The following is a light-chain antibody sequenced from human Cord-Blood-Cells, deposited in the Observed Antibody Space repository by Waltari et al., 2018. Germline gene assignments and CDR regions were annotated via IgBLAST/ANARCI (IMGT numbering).Light chain of an antibody. CDR1: NIGSKS. J-gene: IGLJ3*02. CDR2: YDS. CDR3: QVWDSSSDHWV. Sequence: SYVLTQPPSVSVAPGTTARIPCGGNNIGSKSVNWYQQKPGQAPVLVIYYDSDRPSGNPERFSGSNSGNTATLTISRVEAGDEADYYGQVWDSSSDHWVFGGGTKLTVL. V-gene: IGLV3-21*04.